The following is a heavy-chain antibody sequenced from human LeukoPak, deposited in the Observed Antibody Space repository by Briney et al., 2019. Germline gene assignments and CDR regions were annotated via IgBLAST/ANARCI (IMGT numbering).Heavy chain of an antibody. CDR1: GGTFSSYA. Sequence: SVKGSCKASGGTFSSYAISWVRQAPGQGLEWMGGIIPIFGTANYAQKFQGRVTITADKSTSTAYMELSSLRSEDTAVYYCASDNSGYDAFDYWGQGTLVTVSS. V-gene: IGHV1-69*06. CDR2: IIPIFGTA. CDR3: ASDNSGYDAFDY. D-gene: IGHD5-12*01. J-gene: IGHJ4*02.